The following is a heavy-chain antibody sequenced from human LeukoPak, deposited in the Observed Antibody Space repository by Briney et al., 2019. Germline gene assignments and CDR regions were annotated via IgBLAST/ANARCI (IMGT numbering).Heavy chain of an antibody. V-gene: IGHV3-9*01. D-gene: IGHD6-19*01. CDR3: AKDMREHIAVTSLGF. Sequence: GGSLRLSCAASGFTFDDYAMHWVRQGPGRGLEWVSGISWDSATIGYADSVKGRFTISRDNANNSLYLQMNSLRAEDTALYYCAKDMREHIAVTSLGFWGQGTLVTVSS. J-gene: IGHJ4*02. CDR1: GFTFDDYA. CDR2: ISWDSATI.